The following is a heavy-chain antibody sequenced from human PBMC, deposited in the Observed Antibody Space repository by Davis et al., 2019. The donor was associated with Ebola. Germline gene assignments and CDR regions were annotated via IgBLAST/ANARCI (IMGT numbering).Heavy chain of an antibody. D-gene: IGHD1-26*01. Sequence: SVKVSCKASGYTFTVYYMHWVRQAPAQGLEWMGWISPNTGGTIYAQKFQDRVTMTRDTSISTAYMELSSLRSDDTAVYYGARLGSAPFDYWGQGTLVTVSS. CDR2: ISPNTGGT. CDR1: GYTFTVYY. CDR3: ARLGSAPFDY. V-gene: IGHV1-2*02. J-gene: IGHJ4*02.